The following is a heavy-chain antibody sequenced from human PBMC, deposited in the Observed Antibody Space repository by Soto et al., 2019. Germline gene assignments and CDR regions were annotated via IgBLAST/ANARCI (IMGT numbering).Heavy chain of an antibody. CDR2: IRSKANSYAT. CDR1: GFTFSGSA. Sequence: EVQLVESGGGLVQPGGSLKLSCAASGFTFSGSAMHWVRQASGKGLEWVGRIRSKANSYATAYAASVKGRFTISRDDSKNTAYLQMNRLKTEDTAVYYCTMPGMDVWGQGTTVTVSS. J-gene: IGHJ6*02. V-gene: IGHV3-73*01. CDR3: TMPGMDV. D-gene: IGHD2-2*01.